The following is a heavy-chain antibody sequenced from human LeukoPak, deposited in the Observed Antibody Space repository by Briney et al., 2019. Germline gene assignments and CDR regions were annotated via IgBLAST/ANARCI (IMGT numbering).Heavy chain of an antibody. J-gene: IGHJ6*03. CDR1: GGSISTYY. CDR2: IYYSGST. Sequence: SETLSLTCTVSGGSISTYYWSWIRQSPGKGLEWIGYIYYSGSTNYNPSLKSRVTISVDTSKSQSSLKLTSVTAADTAVYYCARAYYYYMDVWGKGTTVTVSS. CDR3: ARAYYYYMDV. V-gene: IGHV4-59*01.